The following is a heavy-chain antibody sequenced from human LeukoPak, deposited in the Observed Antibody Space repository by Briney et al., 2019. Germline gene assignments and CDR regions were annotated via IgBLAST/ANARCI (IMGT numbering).Heavy chain of an antibody. CDR3: ASYDSSGYYYSYFDY. Sequence: TGGSLRLSCAASGFTFSSYEMNWVRQAPGKGLEWVSYISSRGSTIYYADSVKGRFTISRDNAKNSLYLQMNSLRAEDTAVYYCASYDSSGYYYSYFDYWGQGTLVSVSS. D-gene: IGHD3-22*01. CDR1: GFTFSSYE. J-gene: IGHJ4*02. V-gene: IGHV3-48*03. CDR2: ISSRGSTI.